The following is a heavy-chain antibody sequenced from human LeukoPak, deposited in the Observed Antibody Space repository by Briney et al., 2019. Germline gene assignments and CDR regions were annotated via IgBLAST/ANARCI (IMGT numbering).Heavy chain of an antibody. D-gene: IGHD1-14*01. V-gene: IGHV3-7*01. CDR2: INQDGSER. CDR1: GFSFSNYW. CDR3: ARDKITGASANDY. Sequence: GGSLRLSCAASGFSFSNYWMSWVRQAPGMGLEWVAIINQDGSERYYVDSVKGRFTVSRDSAKNSLYLQMNSLRVEDTAVYYCARDKITGASANDYWGQGTLVTVSS. J-gene: IGHJ4*02.